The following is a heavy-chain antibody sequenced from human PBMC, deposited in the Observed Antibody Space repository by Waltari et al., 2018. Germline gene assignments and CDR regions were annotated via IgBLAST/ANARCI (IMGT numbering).Heavy chain of an antibody. V-gene: IGHV3-48*03. CDR2: ISVGGTTT. CDR3: ARGSPAGVRHHFDY. D-gene: IGHD6-13*01. Sequence: EVQLVESGGGLLQPGWSLRLSCAVSGFTLSAYELSWVRQAPGKGLEWISYISVGGTTTYYADPVRCRFTISRDNAKNSLYLQMGSLRVEDTAVYYCARGSPAGVRHHFDYWGQGVLVTVSS. CDR1: GFTLSAYE. J-gene: IGHJ4*02.